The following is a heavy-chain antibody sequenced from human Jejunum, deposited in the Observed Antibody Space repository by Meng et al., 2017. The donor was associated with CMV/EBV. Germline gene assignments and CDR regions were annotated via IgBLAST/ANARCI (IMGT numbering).Heavy chain of an antibody. CDR1: GGSVSSYS. CDR3: AKDRDSHGGIFDS. V-gene: IGHV4-59*02. D-gene: IGHD3-16*01. J-gene: IGHJ4*02. Sequence: VSGGSVSSYSWSWIRQSPGKGLEWIEYLFYNGNTNYSPSLRGRATISVGSSNNQFSLTLTSVTAADTAVYYCAKDRDSHGGIFDSWGQGTLVTVSS. CDR2: LFYNGNT.